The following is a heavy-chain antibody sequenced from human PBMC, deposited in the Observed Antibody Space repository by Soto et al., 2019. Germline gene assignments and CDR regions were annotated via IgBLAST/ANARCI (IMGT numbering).Heavy chain of an antibody. CDR1: GFTFSSYA. CDR2: ISGSGGST. J-gene: IGHJ6*02. D-gene: IGHD3-3*01. V-gene: IGHV3-23*01. CDR3: AKPLGASVLRFLEWPVYYYYGMDV. Sequence: PGGSLRLSCAASGFTFSSYAMSWVRQAPGKGLEWVSAISGSGGSTYYADSVKGRFTISRDNSKSTLYLQMNSLRAEDTAVYYCAKPLGASVLRFLEWPVYYYYGMDVWGQGTTVTVSS.